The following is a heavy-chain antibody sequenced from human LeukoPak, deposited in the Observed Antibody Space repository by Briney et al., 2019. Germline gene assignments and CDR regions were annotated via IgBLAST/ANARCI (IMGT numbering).Heavy chain of an antibody. V-gene: IGHV3-30*14. CDR1: GYTLTELS. D-gene: IGHD4-11*01. Sequence: SCKVSGYTLTELSMHWVRQAPGKGLEWVAVISHDGSNKYNADSVKGRFTISRDNSKNTLYLQMDSLRAEDTAIYYCARVEGDYTPNRFDPWGQGTLVTVSS. CDR3: ARVEGDYTPNRFDP. CDR2: ISHDGSNK. J-gene: IGHJ5*02.